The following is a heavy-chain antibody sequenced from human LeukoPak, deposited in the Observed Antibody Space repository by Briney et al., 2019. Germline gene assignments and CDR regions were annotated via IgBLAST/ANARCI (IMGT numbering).Heavy chain of an antibody. J-gene: IGHJ4*02. V-gene: IGHV3-23*01. CDR3: ANGNYYESSAYFDY. CDR1: GFTFSTYA. D-gene: IGHD3-22*01. Sequence: PGGSLRLSCAASGFTFSTYAMTWVRQAPGKGLEWVSTDTGGRAFYADSVKGRFTISRDNSKNTLYLQMNSLRAEDTAVYYCANGNYYESSAYFDYWGQGTLVTVSS. CDR2: DTGGRA.